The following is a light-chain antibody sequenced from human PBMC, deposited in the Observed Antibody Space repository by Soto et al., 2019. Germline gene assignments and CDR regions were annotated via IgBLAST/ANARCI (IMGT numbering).Light chain of an antibody. V-gene: IGKV3-20*01. J-gene: IGKJ1*01. CDR2: GAS. Sequence: EIVLTQSPGTLSLPPGERATLSCRASQSFNSIYLAWYQQKPGQAPRLLIYGASSRATGIPDRFSGSGSGTDFTLTISRLEPEDFAVYYCHQYDSWTFGQGTKVEIQ. CDR1: QSFNSIY. CDR3: HQYDSWT.